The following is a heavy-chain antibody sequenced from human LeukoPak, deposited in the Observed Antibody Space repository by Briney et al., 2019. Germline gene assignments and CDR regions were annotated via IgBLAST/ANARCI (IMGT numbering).Heavy chain of an antibody. CDR2: IKSDGSST. V-gene: IGHV3-74*01. CDR3: ARDDYGGLDY. CDR1: AFTFSDYW. Sequence: GGSLRLSCAASAFTFSDYWMHWVRQAPGKGLVWVSRIKSDGSSTSYADSVKGRFTISRDNAKNSLYLQMNSLRAEDTAVYYCARDDYGGLDYWGQGTLVTVSS. D-gene: IGHD4-23*01. J-gene: IGHJ4*02.